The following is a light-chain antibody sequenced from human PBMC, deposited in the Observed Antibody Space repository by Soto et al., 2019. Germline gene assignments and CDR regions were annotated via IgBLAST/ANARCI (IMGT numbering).Light chain of an antibody. Sequence: EIVLTQSPGTLSLSPGERATLSCRASQSVGSTYLAWYQQKPGQAPRLLIYGASSRATGIPDRFIGSGSGTEFTLTISSLQSEDFAVYYCQQYINWPRTFGQGTKVDIK. CDR2: GAS. CDR3: QQYINWPRT. J-gene: IGKJ1*01. V-gene: IGKV3-20*01. CDR1: QSVGSTY.